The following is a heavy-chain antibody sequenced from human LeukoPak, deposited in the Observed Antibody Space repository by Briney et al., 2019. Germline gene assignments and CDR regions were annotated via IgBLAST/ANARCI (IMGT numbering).Heavy chain of an antibody. V-gene: IGHV5-51*01. CDR3: ARRVDCTNGVCYRDDYFDY. Sequence: PGEPLKISCQGSGYSFTSYWIGWVRQMPGKGLEWMGIIYPGDSDTRYSPSFQGQVTISADKSISAAYLQWSSMKASDTAMYYCARRVDCTNGVCYRDDYFDYWGQGTLVTVSS. D-gene: IGHD2-8*01. CDR2: IYPGDSDT. J-gene: IGHJ4*02. CDR1: GYSFTSYW.